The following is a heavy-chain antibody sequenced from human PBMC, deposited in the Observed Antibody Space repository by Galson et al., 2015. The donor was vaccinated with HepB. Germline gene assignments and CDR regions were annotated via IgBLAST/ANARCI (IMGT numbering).Heavy chain of an antibody. J-gene: IGHJ6*02. D-gene: IGHD3-10*01. CDR1: GFTFSSYS. CDR2: ISSSSSTI. CDR3: ARERLREFSYYYYGMDV. V-gene: IGHV3-48*04. Sequence: SLRLSCAASGFTFSSYSMNWVRQAPGKGLEWVSYISSSSSTIYYADSVKGRFTISRDNAKNSLYLQMNSLRAEDTAVYYCARERLREFSYYYYGMDVWGQGTTVTVSS.